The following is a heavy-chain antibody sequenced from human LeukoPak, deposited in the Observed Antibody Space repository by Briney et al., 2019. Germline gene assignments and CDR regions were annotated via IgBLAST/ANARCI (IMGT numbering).Heavy chain of an antibody. V-gene: IGHV3-74*03. J-gene: IGHJ4*02. CDR3: ARDVWGGLGY. CDR2: VNNDGSST. D-gene: IGHD2-8*01. Sequence: GGTLRLTCAASGFSFSDYWMHWVRHAPAKGLVWVSQVNNDGSSTTYADSVKGRFTISRDSARNTLYLQMNSLTAEDTAVYYCARDVWGGLGYWGQGTLVTVSS. CDR1: GFSFSDYW.